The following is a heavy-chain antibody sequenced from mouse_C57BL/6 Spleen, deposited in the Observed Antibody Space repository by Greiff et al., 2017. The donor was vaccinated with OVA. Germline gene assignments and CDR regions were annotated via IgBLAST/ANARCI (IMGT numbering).Heavy chain of an antibody. Sequence: VQLKQSVAELVRPGASVKLSCTASGFNIKNTYMHWVKQRPEQGLEWIGRIDPANGNTKYAPKFQGKATITADTSSNTAYLQLSSLTSEDTAIYYCASSVITTKVEGRYFDVWGTGTTVTVSS. CDR1: GFNIKNTY. D-gene: IGHD1-1*01. J-gene: IGHJ1*03. CDR3: ASSVITTKVEGRYFDV. V-gene: IGHV14-3*01. CDR2: IDPANGNT.